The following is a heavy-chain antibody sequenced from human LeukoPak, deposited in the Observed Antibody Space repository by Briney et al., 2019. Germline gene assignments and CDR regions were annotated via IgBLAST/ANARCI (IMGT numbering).Heavy chain of an antibody. V-gene: IGHV4-61*02. Sequence: SETLSLTCTVSGGSISSGSYYWSWIRQPAGKGLEWIGRIYTSGNNNYNPSLKSRVTMSVDMSTRQISLKLSSVTAADTAVYYCARAVGGDGSGSLWGPGTLVTVSS. CDR1: GGSISSGSYY. CDR3: ARAVGGDGSGSL. CDR2: IYTSGNN. D-gene: IGHD3-10*01. J-gene: IGHJ4*02.